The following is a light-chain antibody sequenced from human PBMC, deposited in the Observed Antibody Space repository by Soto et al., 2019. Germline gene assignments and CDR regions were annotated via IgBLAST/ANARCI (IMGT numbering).Light chain of an antibody. J-gene: IGKJ2*01. CDR1: QHVSSN. V-gene: IGKV3-15*01. CDR2: RAS. Sequence: EIVMTQSPATLSVSPGGSATLSCRASQHVSSNRAWYRQKPGQAPTLLIYRASTRATGIPATFSGSESGTEFTLTISSLQSEDFAVYYCQQYNKWPYTFGQGTKLEI. CDR3: QQYNKWPYT.